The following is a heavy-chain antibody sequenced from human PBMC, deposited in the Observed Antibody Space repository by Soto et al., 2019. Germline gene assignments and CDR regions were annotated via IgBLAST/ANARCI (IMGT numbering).Heavy chain of an antibody. CDR1: GYTFTGYH. D-gene: IGHD2-15*01. CDR2: INPHSGGT. V-gene: IGHV1-2*02. J-gene: IGHJ5*02. Sequence: QVRLVQSGAEMKKPGASVKVSCRTSGYTFTGYHIHWVRQAPGQGLEWMGWINPHSGGTNYAQEFRGRVTMTRDTSISTACMEVNSLRSDDTAVYYCARGCSGGTCFLFDIWGQGTLVTVTS. CDR3: ARGCSGGTCFLFDI.